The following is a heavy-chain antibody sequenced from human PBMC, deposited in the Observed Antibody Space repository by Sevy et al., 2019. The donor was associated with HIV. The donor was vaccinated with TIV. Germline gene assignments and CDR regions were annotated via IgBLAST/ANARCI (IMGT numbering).Heavy chain of an antibody. V-gene: IGHV3-21*01. CDR1: GFTFRDYS. D-gene: IGHD3-16*01. Sequence: GGSLRLSCAASGFTFRDYSMSWVRQAPGEGLEWVASISSTTTYRYYADSVKGRFTISRDNANNSLYLQMDSLRAEDTAVYYYASDLANRGAYHIWGQGTMVTVSS. CDR3: ASDLANRGAYHI. J-gene: IGHJ3*02. CDR2: ISSTTTYR.